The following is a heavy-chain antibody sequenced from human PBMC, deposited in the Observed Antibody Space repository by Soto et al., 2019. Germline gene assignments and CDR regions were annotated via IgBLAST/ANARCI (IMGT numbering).Heavy chain of an antibody. CDR2: IYYSGST. J-gene: IGHJ4*02. V-gene: IGHV4-39*01. Sequence: QLQLQESGPGLVKPSETLSLTCTVSGGSISSSSYYWGWIRQPPGKGLEWIGSIYYSGSTYYNPSLKSRVTISVETSKNQFSLKLSSVTAADTAVYYCARVDTYYYDSSGYYTEPFDYWGQGTLVTVSS. CDR1: GGSISSSSYY. CDR3: ARVDTYYYDSSGYYTEPFDY. D-gene: IGHD3-22*01.